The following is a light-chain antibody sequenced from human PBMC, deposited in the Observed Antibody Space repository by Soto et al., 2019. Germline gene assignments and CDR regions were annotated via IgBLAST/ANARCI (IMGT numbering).Light chain of an antibody. V-gene: IGLV2-23*03. CDR1: SSDVGSYNL. CDR2: EGS. Sequence: QSALTQPASVSGSPGQSITISCTGTSSDVGSYNLVSWYQQHPGKAPKLMIYEGSKRPSGVSNRFSGSKSGNTASLTISGLQAEDEADDSCCSYAGSSTFLFGGGTKLTVL. CDR3: CSYAGSSTFL. J-gene: IGLJ2*01.